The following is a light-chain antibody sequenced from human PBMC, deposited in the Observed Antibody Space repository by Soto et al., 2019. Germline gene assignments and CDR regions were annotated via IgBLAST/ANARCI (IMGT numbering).Light chain of an antibody. V-gene: IGKV1-39*01. CDR3: PQSYSSPGT. CDR1: QTLDKY. CDR2: GAS. J-gene: IGKJ1*01. Sequence: IQMTQSPSSLSASVGDRVTITCRASQTLDKYLNWYQHIPGRAPKLLIYGASSLQSGVPTRFSGGGGCTYFSRTISSLEHEDFATDDCPQSYSSPGTFGRGTRVE.